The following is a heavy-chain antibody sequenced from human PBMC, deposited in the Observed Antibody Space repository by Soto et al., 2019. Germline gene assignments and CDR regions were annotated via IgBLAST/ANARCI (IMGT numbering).Heavy chain of an antibody. D-gene: IGHD3-3*01. CDR2: ISWNSGSI. CDR1: GFTFDDYA. J-gene: IGHJ6*02. Sequence: RRLSCAASGFTFDDYAMHWVRQAPGKGLEWVSGISWNSGSIGYADSVKGRFTISRDNAKNSLYLQMNSLRAEDTALYYCAKDRATTIFGVGPYYYGMDVWGQGTTVTVSS. V-gene: IGHV3-9*01. CDR3: AKDRATTIFGVGPYYYGMDV.